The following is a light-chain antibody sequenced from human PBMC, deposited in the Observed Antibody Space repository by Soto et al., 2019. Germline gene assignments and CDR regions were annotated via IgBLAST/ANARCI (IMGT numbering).Light chain of an antibody. CDR3: CSSAGSYSYV. CDR1: SCDVGSYNY. CDR2: DVT. Sequence: QSALTQPRSVSGSPGQSVTLSCTGTSCDVGSYNYVSWYQHHPGKAPKLMIYDVTKRPSGVPDRFSGSKSGNTASLTISGLQAEDEADYYCCSSAGSYSYVFGTGTKVTVL. V-gene: IGLV2-11*01. J-gene: IGLJ1*01.